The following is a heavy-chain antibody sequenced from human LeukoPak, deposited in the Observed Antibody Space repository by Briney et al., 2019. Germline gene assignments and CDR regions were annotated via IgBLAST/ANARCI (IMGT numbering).Heavy chain of an antibody. D-gene: IGHD6-6*01. J-gene: IGHJ4*02. Sequence: PGRSLRLSCAASGFTFSTYGMHWVRQAPGRGLEWVAVISYDGSNKYYADSVKGRFTISRDNSKNTLYLQMNSLGAEDTAVYYCARVRAAHYYDYWGQGTLVTVSS. CDR2: ISYDGSNK. CDR1: GFTFSTYG. V-gene: IGHV3-30*03. CDR3: ARVRAAHYYDY.